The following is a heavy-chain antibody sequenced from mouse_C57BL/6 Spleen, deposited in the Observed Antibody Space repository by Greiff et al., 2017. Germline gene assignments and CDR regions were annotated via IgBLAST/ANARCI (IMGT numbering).Heavy chain of an antibody. CDR2: IWSDGST. J-gene: IGHJ4*01. Sequence: VQLQQSGPGLVAPSQSLSITCTVSGFSLTSYGVNWVRQPPGTGLEWLVVIWSDGSTNYNSALKSRLSISKDNSKSQVFLKMNSLQTDDTAMYYCARQPYYDYAMDYWGQGTSVTVSS. D-gene: IGHD1-1*01. V-gene: IGHV2-6-1*01. CDR3: ARQPYYDYAMDY. CDR1: GFSLTSYG.